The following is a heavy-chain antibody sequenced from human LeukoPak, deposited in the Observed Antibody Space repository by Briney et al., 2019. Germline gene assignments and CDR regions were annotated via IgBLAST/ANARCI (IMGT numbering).Heavy chain of an antibody. Sequence: SETLSLTCTVSAYSISSGYYWGWIRQSPGKGLEWIGSIYYSGSTYYNPSLKSRVTISVDTSKNQFSLKLSSVTAADTAVYYCATWSGSYLTAFDYWGQGTLVTVSS. CDR2: IYYSGST. CDR1: AYSISSGYY. D-gene: IGHD1-26*01. J-gene: IGHJ4*02. CDR3: ATWSGSYLTAFDY. V-gene: IGHV4-38-2*02.